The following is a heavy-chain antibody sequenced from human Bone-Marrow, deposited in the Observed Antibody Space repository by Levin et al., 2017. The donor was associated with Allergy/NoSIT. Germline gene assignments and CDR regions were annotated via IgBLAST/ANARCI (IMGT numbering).Heavy chain of an antibody. V-gene: IGHV3-30*03. Sequence: GGSLRLSCAASGFTFNIYAMNWVRQAPGKGLEWVAVISYNGKNTYYIDSVKGRFSISRDNSKNTLFLQMDSLRLDDTAIYFCARGPDTSGSHFDYWGQGALVTVSS. J-gene: IGHJ4*02. CDR1: GFTFNIYA. CDR2: ISYNGKNT. D-gene: IGHD5-18*01. CDR3: ARGPDTSGSHFDY.